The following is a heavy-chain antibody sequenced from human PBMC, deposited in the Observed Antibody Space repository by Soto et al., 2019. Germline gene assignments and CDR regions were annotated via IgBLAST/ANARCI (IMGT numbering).Heavy chain of an antibody. D-gene: IGHD2-15*01. CDR2: IVPIVDTS. CDR3: VRVVADPCFPGN. CDR1: GGTFSSYA. J-gene: IGHJ4*02. V-gene: IGHV1-69*12. Sequence: QVQLVQSGAEVRQPASSVKVSCKTSGGTFSSYAISWVRQAPGQGLEWMGGIVPIVDTSTYAQKFQGRVTITADEFTGAVFKELSSLRSYDTAVYYCVRVVADPCFPGNLGQGTLVTVSS.